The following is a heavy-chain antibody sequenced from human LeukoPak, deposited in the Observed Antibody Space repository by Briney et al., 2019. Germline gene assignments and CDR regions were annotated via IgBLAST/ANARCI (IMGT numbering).Heavy chain of an antibody. Sequence: PGGSLRLSCAASGFTFSSYWMSWVRQAPGKGLEWVANIKQDGSEKYYVDSVKGRFTISRDNAKNSLYLQMSSLRPEDMALYYCAKETIYCSGGSCYHDAFDIWGQGTMVTVSS. J-gene: IGHJ3*02. CDR3: AKETIYCSGGSCYHDAFDI. CDR1: GFTFSSYW. D-gene: IGHD2-15*01. V-gene: IGHV3-7*03. CDR2: IKQDGSEK.